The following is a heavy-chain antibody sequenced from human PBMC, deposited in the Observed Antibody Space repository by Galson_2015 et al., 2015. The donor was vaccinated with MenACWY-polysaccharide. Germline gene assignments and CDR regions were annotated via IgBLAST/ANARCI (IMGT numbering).Heavy chain of an antibody. V-gene: IGHV4-39*01. CDR1: GGSISSSNYY. Sequence: ETLSLTCTVSGGSISSSNYYWGWIRQSPGKGLEWIGTISYSGSTYYNPSLKSRVTISVDTSKNQFSLKLSSVTAADTAVYYCASRLAQVGIAGYGYGMDVWGQGTTVTVSS. J-gene: IGHJ6*02. CDR3: ASRLAQVGIAGYGYGMDV. CDR2: ISYSGST. D-gene: IGHD2-15*01.